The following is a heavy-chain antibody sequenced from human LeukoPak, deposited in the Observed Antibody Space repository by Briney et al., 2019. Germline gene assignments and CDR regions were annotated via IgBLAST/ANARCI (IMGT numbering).Heavy chain of an antibody. CDR3: ARESGYAVGDF. V-gene: IGHV3-53*01. CDR1: GFSVRSNY. J-gene: IGHJ4*02. CDR2: IYNDGST. D-gene: IGHD5-12*01. Sequence: GGSLRLSCTASGFSVRSNYMSWFRQAPGRGLEWASVIYNDGSTYYANSVKGRFIISKDISKNTLYLQMNNLRADDTAFYYCARESGYAVGDFWGRGTLVTVSS.